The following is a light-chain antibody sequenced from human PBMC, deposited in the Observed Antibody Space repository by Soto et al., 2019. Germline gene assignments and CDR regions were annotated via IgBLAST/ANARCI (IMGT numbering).Light chain of an antibody. CDR3: SSYTSSSTLV. CDR2: EVS. Sequence: QSALTQPASVSGSPGQSITISCTGTSSDVGGYNDVSWYQQHPGKAPKLMIYEVSHRSSGVSHRFSGSKSGTTASLTISGLQAEDEADYYCSSYTSSSTLVFGTGTKLTVL. CDR1: SSDVGGYND. J-gene: IGLJ1*01. V-gene: IGLV2-14*01.